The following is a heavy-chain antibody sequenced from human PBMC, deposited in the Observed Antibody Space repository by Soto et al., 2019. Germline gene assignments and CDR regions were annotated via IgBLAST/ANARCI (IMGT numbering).Heavy chain of an antibody. CDR3: AHRRSEEGSGWPSYFDS. D-gene: IGHD6-19*01. V-gene: IGHV2-5*02. J-gene: IGHJ4*02. CDR1: GFSLRSRGVG. CDR2: IYWDDDK. Sequence: QITLKESGPSLVKPTQTLTLTCSFSGFSLRSRGVGVGWIRQPPGKALEWLALIYWDDDKRYSPSLKSRLTITKDTSKNQVLLTMTNMDPVDTATYYCAHRRSEEGSGWPSYFDSWGQGTLVTVSS.